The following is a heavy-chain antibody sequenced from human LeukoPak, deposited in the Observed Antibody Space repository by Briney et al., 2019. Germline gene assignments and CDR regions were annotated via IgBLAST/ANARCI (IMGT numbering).Heavy chain of an antibody. CDR1: GFTVSSNY. CDR3: ARGRSGWYVFDY. Sequence: GGSLRLSCAASGFTVSSNYMSWVRQAPGKGLEWASVIYSSGTTYYADSVKGRFTISRDDSKNTLYLQMNSLRAEDTAVYYCARGRSGWYVFDYWGQGTLVTVSS. J-gene: IGHJ4*02. CDR2: IYSSGTT. V-gene: IGHV3-53*01. D-gene: IGHD6-19*01.